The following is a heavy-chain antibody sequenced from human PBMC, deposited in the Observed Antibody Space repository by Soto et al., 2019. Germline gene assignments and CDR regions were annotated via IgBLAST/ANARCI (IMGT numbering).Heavy chain of an antibody. CDR1: GFSFTSYA. CDR2: ISGSGGDT. D-gene: IGHD1-26*01. Sequence: GWSVRLSCSASGFSFTSYAMSWVRQAPGKGLEWVSGISGSGGDTKSADSVTGRFTISRDNFKNMLYLQMNSLNIEDSAVYYCSGAESPDTAYFSLYWGQGTPVTVSS. CDR3: SGAESPDTAYFSLY. V-gene: IGHV3-23*01. J-gene: IGHJ4*02.